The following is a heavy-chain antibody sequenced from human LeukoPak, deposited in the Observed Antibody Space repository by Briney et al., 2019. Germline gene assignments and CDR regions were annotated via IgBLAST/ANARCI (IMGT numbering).Heavy chain of an antibody. CDR2: ISSNGGST. Sequence: GGSLRLSCAASGFTFSTYAMHWVRQAPGKGLEYVSAISSNGGSTYYANSVNGRFTISRDNSKNTLYLHMGSLRAEDMAVYYCARRGSYYGDSMDYWGQGSLVTVSS. CDR1: GFTFSTYA. J-gene: IGHJ4*02. CDR3: ARRGSYYGDSMDY. D-gene: IGHD1-26*01. V-gene: IGHV3-64*01.